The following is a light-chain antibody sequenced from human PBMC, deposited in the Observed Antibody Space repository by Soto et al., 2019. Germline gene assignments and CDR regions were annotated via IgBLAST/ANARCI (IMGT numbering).Light chain of an antibody. Sequence: QSVLTQPPSASGTPGQRVTISCSGSSSNIGSNYVYWYQPLPGTAPKLLIYRNNQRPSGVPDRFSGSKSGTSASLAISGLRSEDEADYYCAAWDDSFVVFGGGTKLTVL. CDR1: SSNIGSNY. CDR2: RNN. CDR3: AAWDDSFVV. V-gene: IGLV1-47*01. J-gene: IGLJ2*01.